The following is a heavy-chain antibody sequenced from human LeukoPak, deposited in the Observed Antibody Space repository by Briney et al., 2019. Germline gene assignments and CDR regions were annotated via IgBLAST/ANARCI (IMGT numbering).Heavy chain of an antibody. J-gene: IGHJ4*02. CDR2: ISSSSSYI. CDR3: AKYRASYYYGSGSYPL. D-gene: IGHD3-10*01. V-gene: IGHV3-21*01. Sequence: GGSLRLSCAASGFTFSSYSMNWVRQAPGKGLEWVSSISSSSSYIYYADPVKGRFTISRDNSKNTLYLDMNSLRAEDTAVYYSAKYRASYYYGSGSYPLWGQGTLVTVST. CDR1: GFTFSSYS.